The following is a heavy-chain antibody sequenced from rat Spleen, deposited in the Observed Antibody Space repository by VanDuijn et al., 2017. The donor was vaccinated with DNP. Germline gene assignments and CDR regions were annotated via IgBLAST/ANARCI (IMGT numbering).Heavy chain of an antibody. Sequence: QVQLKESGPGLVQPSQTLSLTCTVSGFSLTSNSVHWVRQPPGKGMEWIASMASGGNTDYNLALKSRLSISRDTSKSQVFLQMNSLQTEDTAMYFCALPYYSDDWYFDFWGPGTMVTVSS. CDR2: MASGGNT. V-gene: IGHV2-1*01. CDR3: ALPYYSDDWYFDF. D-gene: IGHD1-1*01. J-gene: IGHJ1*01. CDR1: GFSLTSNS.